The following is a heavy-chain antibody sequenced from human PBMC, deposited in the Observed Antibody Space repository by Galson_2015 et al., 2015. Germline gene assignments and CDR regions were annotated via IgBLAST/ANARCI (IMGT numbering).Heavy chain of an antibody. J-gene: IGHJ4*02. CDR1: GFTFDDYA. Sequence: SLRLSCAASGFTFDDYAMNWVRQAPGKGLEWVSGISCNSGSIGYADSVKGRFTISRDNAKNSLYLQMNSLRAEDTALYYCAKDSSSRFGDRTRFDYWGQGTLVTVSS. CDR3: AKDSSSRFGDRTRFDY. V-gene: IGHV3-9*01. D-gene: IGHD3-10*01. CDR2: ISCNSGSI.